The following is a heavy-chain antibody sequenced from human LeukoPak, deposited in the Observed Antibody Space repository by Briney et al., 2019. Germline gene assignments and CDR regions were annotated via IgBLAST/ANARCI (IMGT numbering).Heavy chain of an antibody. J-gene: IGHJ4*02. CDR1: GYTFTGYY. D-gene: IGHD2-15*01. V-gene: IGHV1-2*02. CDR2: INPNSGGT. Sequence: ASVKVSCKASGYTFTGYYMHWVRQAPGQGLEWTGWINPNSGGTNYAQKFQGRVTMTRDTSISTAYMELSRLRSDDTAVYYCARVFGYCSGGDCYYAYWGQGTLVTVSS. CDR3: ARVFGYCSGGDCYYAY.